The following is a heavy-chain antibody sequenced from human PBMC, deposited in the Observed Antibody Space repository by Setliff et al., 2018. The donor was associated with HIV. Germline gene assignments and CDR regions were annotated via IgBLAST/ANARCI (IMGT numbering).Heavy chain of an antibody. J-gene: IGHJ6*03. CDR1: GGSFSGYY. V-gene: IGHV4-34*04. CDR3: ARGRNYGSPYFYYMDV. D-gene: IGHD3-10*01. Sequence: SETLSLTCAVYGGSFSGYYWTWIRQPPGKGLEWIGEINHGGSTNNNPSLKSRATMSVDTSKNQFSLRLSSVTAADTAVYYCARGRNYGSPYFYYMDVWAKGTTVTVS. CDR2: INHGGST.